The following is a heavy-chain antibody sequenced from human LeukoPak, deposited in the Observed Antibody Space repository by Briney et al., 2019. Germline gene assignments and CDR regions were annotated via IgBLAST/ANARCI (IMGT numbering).Heavy chain of an antibody. V-gene: IGHV3-7*01. D-gene: IGHD1-26*01. Sequence: GGSLRLSCAASGFTFTTYWMAWVRQAPGKGLEWVASIKQDGNEKYYVDSVKGRFTISRDSAENTLYLQMNSLRAEDTAVYYCAKDGDSGSYGYWGQGTLVTVSS. CDR2: IKQDGNEK. J-gene: IGHJ4*02. CDR1: GFTFTTYW. CDR3: AKDGDSGSYGY.